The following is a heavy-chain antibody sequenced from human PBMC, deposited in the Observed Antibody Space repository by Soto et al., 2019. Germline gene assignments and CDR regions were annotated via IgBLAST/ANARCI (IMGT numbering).Heavy chain of an antibody. CDR2: ISSSGSTI. CDR1: GFTFSDYY. J-gene: IGHJ3*02. D-gene: IGHD2-2*01. V-gene: IGHV3-11*01. CDR3: ARGNGIVVVPAAMLGAFDI. Sequence: GGSLRLSCAASGFTFSDYYMSWIRQAPGKGLEWVSYISSSGSTIYYADSVKGRFTISRDNAKNSLYLQMNSLRAEDTAVYYCARGNGIVVVPAAMLGAFDIWGQGTMVTVSS.